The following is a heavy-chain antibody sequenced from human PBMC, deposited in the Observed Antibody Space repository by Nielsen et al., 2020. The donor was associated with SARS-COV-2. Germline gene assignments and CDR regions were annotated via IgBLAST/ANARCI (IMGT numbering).Heavy chain of an antibody. CDR2: INPDGSMK. Sequence: GESLKISCAASGFSFSTSWMNWVRQGPGKRLEWVANINPDGSMKRHVDPVMGRFTISRDNARDSLYLQMNNLRAEDTAIYYCLQGGASWGQGTLVTVSS. CDR1: GFSFSTSW. V-gene: IGHV3-7*05. CDR3: LQGGAS. J-gene: IGHJ5*02. D-gene: IGHD1-1*01.